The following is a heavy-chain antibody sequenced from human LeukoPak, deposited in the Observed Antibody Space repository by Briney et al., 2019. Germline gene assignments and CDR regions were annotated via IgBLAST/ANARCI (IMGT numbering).Heavy chain of an antibody. CDR1: GFTFSNAW. CDR3: TTVPYSGYDLGDY. CDR2: IKSKTDGCTT. V-gene: IGHV3-15*01. J-gene: IGHJ4*02. Sequence: GGSLRLSCAASGFTFSNAWMSWVRQAPGKGLEWVGRIKSKTDGCTTDYAAPVKGRFTISRDDSKNTLYLQMNSLKTEDTAVYYCTTVPYSGYDLGDYWGQGTLVTVSS. D-gene: IGHD5-12*01.